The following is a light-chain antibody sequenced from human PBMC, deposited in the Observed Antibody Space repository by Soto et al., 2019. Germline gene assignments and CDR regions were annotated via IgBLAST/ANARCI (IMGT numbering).Light chain of an antibody. Sequence: EIVLTQSPGTLSLSPGERATLSCRASQSVSNNYLAWYQQKPGQAPRLLIYGASNRANGIPDRFSGSGSGTDLTLTISRLEPEDFALYDCQHYGSSATITFGQGTRLEIK. CDR2: GAS. V-gene: IGKV3-20*01. J-gene: IGKJ5*01. CDR1: QSVSNNY. CDR3: QHYGSSATIT.